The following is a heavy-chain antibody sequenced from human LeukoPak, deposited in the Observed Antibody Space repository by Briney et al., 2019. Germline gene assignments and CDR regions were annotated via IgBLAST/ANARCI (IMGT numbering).Heavy chain of an antibody. J-gene: IGHJ4*02. CDR3: ASGIYCSSTSCYTYYFDY. Sequence: SETLSLTCTVSGGSISSNNYYWGWIRQPRGKGRGWIVSIYYIGSTYYNPSLKSRVTISVDSSKNQFSLKLSSVTAADTAVYYCASGIYCSSTSCYTYYFDYWGQRTLVTVSS. D-gene: IGHD2-2*02. V-gene: IGHV4-39*01. CDR2: IYYIGST. CDR1: GGSISSNNYY.